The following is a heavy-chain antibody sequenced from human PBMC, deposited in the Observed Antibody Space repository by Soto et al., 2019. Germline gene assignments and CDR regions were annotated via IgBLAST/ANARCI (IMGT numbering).Heavy chain of an antibody. CDR2: INSDGSST. V-gene: IGHV3-74*01. CDR1: GFTFSSYW. CDR3: AVAVVGPPVIGY. D-gene: IGHD6-19*01. J-gene: IGHJ4*02. Sequence: EVQLVESGGGLVQPGGSLRLSCAASGFTFSSYWMHWVRQAPGKGLVWVSRINSDGSSTSYADSVKGRFTISRDNAKNQLFLQMNSLGAEDTGVYYCAVAVVGPPVIGYWGQGTLVTVSS.